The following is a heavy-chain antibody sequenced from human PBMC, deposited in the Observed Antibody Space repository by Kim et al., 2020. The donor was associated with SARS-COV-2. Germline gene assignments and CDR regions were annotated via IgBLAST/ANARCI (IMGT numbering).Heavy chain of an antibody. CDR1: GGSFSGYY. J-gene: IGHJ5*02. CDR2: INHSGST. CDR3: ASRRSSGWSASTANWFDP. V-gene: IGHV4-34*01. Sequence: SETLSLTCAVYGGSFSGYYWSWIRQPPGKGLEWIGEINHSGSTNYNPSLKSRVTISVDTSKNQFSLKLSSVTAADTAVYYCASRRSSGWSASTANWFDPWGQGILVTVSS. D-gene: IGHD6-19*01.